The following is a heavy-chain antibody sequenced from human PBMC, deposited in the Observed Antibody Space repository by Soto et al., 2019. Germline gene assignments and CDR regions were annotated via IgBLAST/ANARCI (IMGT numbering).Heavy chain of an antibody. CDR1: GGSISSSSYY. CDR3: ARGSWVVPAARAICNWFDP. D-gene: IGHD2-2*01. Sequence: ETLSLTCTVSGGSISSSSYYWGWIRQPPGKGLEWIGSIYYSGSTYYNPSLKSRVTISVDTSKNQFSLKLSSVTAADTAVYYCARGSWVVPAARAICNWFDPWGQGTLVTVSS. V-gene: IGHV4-39*01. CDR2: IYYSGST. J-gene: IGHJ5*02.